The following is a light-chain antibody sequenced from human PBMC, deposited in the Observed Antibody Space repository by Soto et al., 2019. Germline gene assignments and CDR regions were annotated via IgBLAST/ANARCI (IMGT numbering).Light chain of an antibody. CDR1: QSISSW. CDR2: KAS. Sequence: DIQITQSPSTLSASVGDRVTITCRASQSISSWLAWYHQKPGKAPKLLIYKASSLESGVPSRFSGSGSGTVFTLTISSLQPDDFATYYCQHYNSYPLTFGPGTKVDIK. V-gene: IGKV1-5*03. CDR3: QHYNSYPLT. J-gene: IGKJ3*01.